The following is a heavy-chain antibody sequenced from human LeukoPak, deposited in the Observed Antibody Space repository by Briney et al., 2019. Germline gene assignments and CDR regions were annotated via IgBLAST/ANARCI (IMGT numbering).Heavy chain of an antibody. D-gene: IGHD4-17*01. CDR2: INSDGSST. J-gene: IGHJ3*02. V-gene: IGHV3-74*01. CDR1: GFTFRNYW. Sequence: PGGSLRLSCAASGFTFRNYWMHWVRQAPGKGLVWVSRINSDGSSTSYADSVKGRFTISRDNAKNTLYLQINSLRAEDTAMYYCTRGDYGAYGYDAFDIWGQGTMVTVSS. CDR3: TRGDYGAYGYDAFDI.